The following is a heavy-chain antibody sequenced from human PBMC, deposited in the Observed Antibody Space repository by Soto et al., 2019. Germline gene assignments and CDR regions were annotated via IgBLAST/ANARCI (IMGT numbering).Heavy chain of an antibody. J-gene: IGHJ6*02. V-gene: IGHV1-69*01. CDR2: IIPISDTR. Sequence: QVQLVQSGAEVKKPGSSVTVSCKASGGTFSSYAISWVRQAPGQGLEWMGGIIPISDTRSFAQKFQGRVTITADDSTSTAYMELSSLRSEDTAVYYCARAHYGDYGNYYHYDGMDVCGQGTTVTVSS. D-gene: IGHD4-17*01. CDR1: GGTFSSYA. CDR3: ARAHYGDYGNYYHYDGMDV.